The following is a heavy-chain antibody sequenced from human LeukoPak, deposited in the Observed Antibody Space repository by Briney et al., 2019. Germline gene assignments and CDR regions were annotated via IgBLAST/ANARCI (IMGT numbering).Heavy chain of an antibody. CDR3: ARDGGYDY. CDR1: GLIFSSYS. CDR2: ISSSSSTI. V-gene: IGHV3-48*01. Sequence: QPGGSLRLSCAASGLIFSSYSMNWVRQAPGKGLEWVSYISSSSSTIYYADSVKGRFTISRDNAKNSLFPQMNSLRAEDTAVYYCARDGGYDYWGQGTLVTVSS. J-gene: IGHJ4*02. D-gene: IGHD3-16*01.